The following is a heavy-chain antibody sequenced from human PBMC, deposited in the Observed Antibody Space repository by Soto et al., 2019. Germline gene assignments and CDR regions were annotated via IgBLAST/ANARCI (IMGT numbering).Heavy chain of an antibody. V-gene: IGHV1-46*03. CDR1: GYAFTSCY. D-gene: IGHD7-27*01. Sequence: AXXKVSCKASGYAFTSCYMHWVRQAPGQGXEWMGIIKHXGGSTXYAQKLQGRVTXARATSTXXVYMELSSLRSEDKAVYYCARDAGDTPNRHFDYWGKGTLVTVYS. CDR2: IKHXGGST. J-gene: IGHJ4*02. CDR3: ARDAGDTPNRHFDY.